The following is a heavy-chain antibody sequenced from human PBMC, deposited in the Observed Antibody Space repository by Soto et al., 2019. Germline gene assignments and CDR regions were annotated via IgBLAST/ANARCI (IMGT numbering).Heavy chain of an antibody. J-gene: IGHJ4*02. D-gene: IGHD6-19*01. CDR1: GFTFSTYT. CDR3: AREEYSSGWMGAFDY. CDR2: ISSSSNYI. Sequence: GGSLRLSCAASGFTFSTYTLSWVRQAPGKGLEWVSSISSSSNYIYYADSLKGRFTISRDDARNSLFLQMNSLRAEDTAVYYCAREEYSSGWMGAFDYWGQGILVTVSS. V-gene: IGHV3-21*01.